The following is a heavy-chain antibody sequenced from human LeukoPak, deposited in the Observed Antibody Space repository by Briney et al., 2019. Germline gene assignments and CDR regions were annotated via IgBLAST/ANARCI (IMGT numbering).Heavy chain of an antibody. D-gene: IGHD6-19*01. CDR3: ARIPEIYSSGWYYFDH. CDR1: GFAFSSFG. CDR2: IWYDGSDK. J-gene: IGHJ4*02. Sequence: GGALRLSCAASGFAFSSFGMHWVRQAPGKGLEWVAVIWYDGSDKYYADSVKGRFTISRDNSKNTLYLQMNSLRAEDTAVYYCARIPEIYSSGWYYFDHWGQGTLVTVSS. V-gene: IGHV3-33*01.